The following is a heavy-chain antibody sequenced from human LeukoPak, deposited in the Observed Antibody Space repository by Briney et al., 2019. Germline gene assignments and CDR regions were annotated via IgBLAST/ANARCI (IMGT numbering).Heavy chain of an antibody. V-gene: IGHV1-3*01. CDR2: INAGNGNT. Sequence: ASVKVSCKASGYTFSDFGISWVRQAPGQRLEWMGWINAGNGNTKYSQKFQGRVTITRDTSASTAYMELSSLRSEDTAVYYCASLAAPLYGSGSYFGYWGQGTLVTVSS. CDR1: GYTFSDFG. CDR3: ASLAAPLYGSGSYFGY. D-gene: IGHD3-10*01. J-gene: IGHJ4*02.